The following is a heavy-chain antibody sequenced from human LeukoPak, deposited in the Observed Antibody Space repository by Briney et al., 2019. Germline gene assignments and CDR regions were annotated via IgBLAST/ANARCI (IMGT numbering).Heavy chain of an antibody. V-gene: IGHV4-59*08. Sequence: PSETLSLTCTVSGGSISSYYWSWIRQPPGKGLEWVGSIFYSGSTNYNPSLKSRVTMSVDTSKNQFSLKLSSVAAADTAVYYCARGARAGYNLEPFDYWGQGTLVTVSS. CDR3: ARGARAGYNLEPFDY. D-gene: IGHD5-24*01. J-gene: IGHJ4*02. CDR2: IFYSGST. CDR1: GGSISSYY.